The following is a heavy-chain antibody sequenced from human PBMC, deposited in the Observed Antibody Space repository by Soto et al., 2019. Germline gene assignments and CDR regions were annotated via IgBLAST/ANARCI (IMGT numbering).Heavy chain of an antibody. J-gene: IGHJ4*02. CDR2: INGSGNT. Sequence: SETLSLTCAVYGASLSGYSWSWIRQPPGKGLEWIGEINGSGNTNYNPSLKSRVTISEGSSRNQISLTLTSVTAADTAVYYCVGLCRGTSCTDFWRQRTLVTVSS. CDR3: VGLCRGTSCTDF. V-gene: IGHV4-34*01. CDR1: GASLSGYS. D-gene: IGHD2-2*01.